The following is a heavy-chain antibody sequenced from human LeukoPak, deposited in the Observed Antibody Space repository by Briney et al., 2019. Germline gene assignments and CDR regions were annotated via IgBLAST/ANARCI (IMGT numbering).Heavy chain of an antibody. CDR1: GITVSSHY. J-gene: IGHJ6*01. CDR3: ARTYGDYDYYYGMDV. CDR2: IDSGGST. D-gene: IGHD4-17*01. V-gene: IGHV3-66*01. Sequence: GGSLRLSCAASGITVSSHYMTGVRQAPGKGLEGVSVIDSGGSTNSADSVKGRFSVSRDNSKNTLYLQMNSLRVEDTAVYYCARTYGDYDYYYGMDVWGQGTTVTVSS.